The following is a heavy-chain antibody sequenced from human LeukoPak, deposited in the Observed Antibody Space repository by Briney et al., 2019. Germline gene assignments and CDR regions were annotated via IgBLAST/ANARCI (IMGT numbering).Heavy chain of an antibody. J-gene: IGHJ4*02. CDR2: ISSSSSYI. Sequence: GWSLRLSCAASGFTFSSYSMSWVRQAPGEGLEWVSSISSSSSYIYYGDSVKGCFTISRDNAKNSLYLQMNSLRAEDTAVYYCATTSGFVDYWGQGTLVTVSS. V-gene: IGHV3-21*01. CDR3: ATTSGFVDY. CDR1: GFTFSSYS. D-gene: IGHD3-16*01.